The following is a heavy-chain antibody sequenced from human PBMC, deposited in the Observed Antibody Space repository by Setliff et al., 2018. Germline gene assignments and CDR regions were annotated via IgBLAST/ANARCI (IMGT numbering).Heavy chain of an antibody. CDR3: ARGGYSYGLGGFPLDY. V-gene: IGHV4-59*08. D-gene: IGHD5-18*01. J-gene: IGHJ4*02. CDR1: GGSISSYY. Sequence: KTSETLSLTCTVSGGSISSYYWSWIRQPPGKGLEWIGYIYYSGSTNYNPSLQSRVTISVDTSKNQFSLKLSSVTAADTAVYYCARGGYSYGLGGFPLDYWGQGTLVTVSS. CDR2: IYYSGST.